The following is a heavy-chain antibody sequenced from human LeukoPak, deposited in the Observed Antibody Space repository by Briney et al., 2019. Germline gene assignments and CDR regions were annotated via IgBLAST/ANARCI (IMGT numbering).Heavy chain of an antibody. CDR1: GGTFSSYA. D-gene: IGHD2-15*01. J-gene: IGHJ5*02. CDR3: ARDRVVVAVNWFDP. CDR2: IIPIFGIA. Sequence: ASVKVSCKASGGTFSSYAISWVRQAPGQGLEWMGRIIPIFGIANYAQKFQGRVTITADKSTSTDYMELSSLRSEDTAVYYCARDRVVVAVNWFDPWGQGTLVTVSP. V-gene: IGHV1-69*04.